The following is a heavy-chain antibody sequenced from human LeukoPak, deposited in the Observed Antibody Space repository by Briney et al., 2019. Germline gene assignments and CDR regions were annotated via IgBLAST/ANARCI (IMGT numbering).Heavy chain of an antibody. V-gene: IGHV1-69*13. CDR2: IIPIFGTA. CDR1: GGTFSSYA. Sequence: SVKVSCKASGGTFSSYAISWVRQAPGQGLEWMGGIIPIFGTANYAQKFQGRVTITADESTSTAYMELSSLRSEDTAVYYCARGRTDTNIPFDYWGQGTLVTVSS. D-gene: IGHD2/OR15-2a*01. CDR3: ARGRTDTNIPFDY. J-gene: IGHJ4*02.